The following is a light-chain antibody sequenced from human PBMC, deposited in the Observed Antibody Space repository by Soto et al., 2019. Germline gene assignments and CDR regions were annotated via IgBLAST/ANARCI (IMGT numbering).Light chain of an antibody. CDR1: QSVSSN. Sequence: EIVMTQSPATLSVSPGERATLSCRASQSVSSNLAWYQQRPGQAPRLLIYAASTRATGIPARFSGSGSGTEFTLTISSLQSEDSAAYYCQQYNDWPPRHTFGQGTKLEIK. V-gene: IGKV3-15*01. J-gene: IGKJ2*01. CDR2: AAS. CDR3: QQYNDWPPRHT.